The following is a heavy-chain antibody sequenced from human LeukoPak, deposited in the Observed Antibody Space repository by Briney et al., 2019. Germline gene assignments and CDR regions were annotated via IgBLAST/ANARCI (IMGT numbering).Heavy chain of an antibody. CDR1: GFTFSSYA. D-gene: IGHD2-2*01. CDR3: AKDSYQPDQYYYYYYGMDV. Sequence: GGSLRLSCAASGFTFSSYAMSWVRQAPGKGLEWVSAISGSGGSTYYADSVKGRFTISRDNSKNTLYLQMSSLRAEDTAVYHCAKDSYQPDQYYYYYYGMDVWGKGTTVTVSS. V-gene: IGHV3-23*01. CDR2: ISGSGGST. J-gene: IGHJ6*04.